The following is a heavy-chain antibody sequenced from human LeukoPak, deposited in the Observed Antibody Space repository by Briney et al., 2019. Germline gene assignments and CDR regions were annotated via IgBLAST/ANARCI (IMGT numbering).Heavy chain of an antibody. CDR1: GFTFSDYY. CDR3: AKDRRLYDILTPFDY. V-gene: IGHV3-11*06. Sequence: GGSLRLSCAASGFTFSDYYMTRIRQAPGKGLEWVSYFSSSSSYTNYADSVKGRFTISRDNSKNTLYLQMNSLRAEDTAVYFCAKDRRLYDILTPFDYWGQGTLVTVSS. D-gene: IGHD3-9*01. CDR2: FSSSSSYT. J-gene: IGHJ4*02.